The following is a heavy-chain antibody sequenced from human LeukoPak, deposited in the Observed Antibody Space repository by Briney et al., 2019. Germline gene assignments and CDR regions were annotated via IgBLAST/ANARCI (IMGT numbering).Heavy chain of an antibody. CDR2: INHSGST. J-gene: IGHJ5*02. CDR1: GGSFSGYY. CDR3: ASRPNNWFDP. V-gene: IGHV4-34*01. Sequence: KPSETLSLTCAVYGGSFSGYYWSWIRQPPGKGLEWIGEINHSGSTNYNPSLKSRVTISVDTSKNQFSLKLSSVTAADTAVYYCASRPNNWFDPWGQGTPVTVSS.